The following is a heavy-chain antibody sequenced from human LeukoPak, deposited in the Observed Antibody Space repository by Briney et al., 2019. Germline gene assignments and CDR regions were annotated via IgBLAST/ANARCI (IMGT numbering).Heavy chain of an antibody. CDR1: GGSISSYY. J-gene: IGHJ4*02. CDR2: IYYSGST. V-gene: IGHV4-59*01. D-gene: IGHD6-13*01. Sequence: SETLSLTCTVSGGSISSYYWSWIRQPPGKGLEWIGYIYYSGSTNYNPSLKSRVTISVDTSKNQFSLKLSSVTAADTAVYYCASSIAAAGDYFDYWGQGTLVTVSS. CDR3: ASSIAAAGDYFDY.